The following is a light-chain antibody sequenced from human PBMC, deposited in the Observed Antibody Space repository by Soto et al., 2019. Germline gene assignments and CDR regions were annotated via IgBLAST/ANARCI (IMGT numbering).Light chain of an antibody. J-gene: IGKJ1*01. CDR2: KAS. Sequence: DIQMTQSPSTLSASVGDRVTITCRASQSISDYLAWYQQKPGKAPKVLIYKASSLKGGVPCRFSGSGSETEFTLTISGLQPDDFATYFCQQYATYSWTFGQGTKVEIK. CDR1: QSISDY. V-gene: IGKV1-5*03. CDR3: QQYATYSWT.